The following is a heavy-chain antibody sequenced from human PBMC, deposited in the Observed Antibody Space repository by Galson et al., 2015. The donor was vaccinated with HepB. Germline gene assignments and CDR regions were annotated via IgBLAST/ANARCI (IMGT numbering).Heavy chain of an antibody. CDR1: GFTFGDYA. D-gene: IGHD1-26*01. CDR3: TSGSYTEHFQH. V-gene: IGHV3-49*01. Sequence: SLRLSCATSGFTFGDYAMSWFRQAPGKGLEWVGFIRSKAYGGTTEYAASVKGRFTISRDGSKSIAYLQMNSLKTEDTAVYYCTSGSYTEHFQHWGQGTLVTVSS. CDR2: IRSKAYGGTT. J-gene: IGHJ1*01.